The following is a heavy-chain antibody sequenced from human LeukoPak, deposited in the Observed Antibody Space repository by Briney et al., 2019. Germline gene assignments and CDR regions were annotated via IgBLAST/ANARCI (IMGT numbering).Heavy chain of an antibody. CDR1: GGSISSSTCH. CDR3: ARLTTVPADY. V-gene: IGHV4-39*01. D-gene: IGHD4-17*01. CDR2: LYYTGNT. J-gene: IGHJ4*02. Sequence: PSETLSLTCTVSGGSISSSTCHWGWIRQPPGKGLEWIGSLYYTGNTYYNPSLKSRLTISVDTSKNQFSLNLHAVTAADTAVYFCARLTTVPADYWGQGILVTVSS.